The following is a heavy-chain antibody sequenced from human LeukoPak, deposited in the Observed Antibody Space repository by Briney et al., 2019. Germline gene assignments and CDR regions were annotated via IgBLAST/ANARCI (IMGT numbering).Heavy chain of an antibody. Sequence: QSGGSLRLSCAASGFTFSSYWMTWVRQAPGKGLVWVSRINSDGSSITYADSVKGRFTISRDNAKNTLYLQMNSLRTEDTAVYYCARGKSYCSSACVGDYWGQGTLVTVSS. V-gene: IGHV3-74*01. J-gene: IGHJ4*02. CDR2: INSDGSSI. CDR3: ARGKSYCSSACVGDY. D-gene: IGHD2-2*01. CDR1: GFTFSSYW.